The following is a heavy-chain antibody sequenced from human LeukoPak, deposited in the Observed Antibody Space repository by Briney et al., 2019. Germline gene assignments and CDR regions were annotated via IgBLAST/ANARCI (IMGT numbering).Heavy chain of an antibody. D-gene: IGHD3-10*01. J-gene: IGHJ4*02. V-gene: IGHV3-48*01. CDR2: ISSGSSTT. CDR3: ARGGDYGSGSYYTPPFGY. CDR1: GLTFSSYR. Sequence: GGSLRLSCTASGLTFSSYRMDWVRQAPGKGLEWVSYISSGSSTTYYADSVKGRFTISRDNSKNTLYLQMNSLRAEDTAVYYCARGGDYGSGSYYTPPFGYWGQGTLVTVSS.